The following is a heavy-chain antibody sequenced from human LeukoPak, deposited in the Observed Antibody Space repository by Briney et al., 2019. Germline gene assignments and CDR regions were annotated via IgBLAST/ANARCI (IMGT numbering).Heavy chain of an antibody. D-gene: IGHD1-26*01. CDR1: GYSFTTYW. CDR2: IYPGDSDT. CDR3: ARASGSHSLDAFDI. V-gene: IGHV5-51*01. J-gene: IGHJ3*02. Sequence: GESLKISCEGSGYSFTTYWIAWVRQMPGKGLEWMGIIYPGDSDTRYSPSFQGQVTISADKSISTACLQWSSLKSSDTAIYYCARASGSHSLDAFDIWGQGTMVTVSS.